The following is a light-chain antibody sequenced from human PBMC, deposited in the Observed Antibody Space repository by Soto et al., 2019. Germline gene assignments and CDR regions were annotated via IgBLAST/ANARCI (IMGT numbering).Light chain of an antibody. CDR3: SSYTDTSTWV. CDR1: RSDVGGLNY. V-gene: IGLV2-14*01. CDR2: AVN. J-gene: IGLJ3*02. Sequence: QSVLTQPASVSGSPGQSITISCTGTRSDVGGLNYVSWYQQNPGRAPKLLIYAVNNRPSGASNRFSGSKSGNTASLTISGLQAEDEAVYYCSSYTDTSTWVFGGGTKLTVL.